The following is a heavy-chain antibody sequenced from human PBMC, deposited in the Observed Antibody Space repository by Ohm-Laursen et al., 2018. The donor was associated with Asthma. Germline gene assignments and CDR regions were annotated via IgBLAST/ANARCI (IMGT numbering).Heavy chain of an antibody. J-gene: IGHJ4*02. CDR1: GYSFSLYS. CDR3: VTDAWWSYGH. V-gene: IGHV3-21*01. CDR2: ISTASTFI. Sequence: SLRLSCTASGYSFSLYSIHWIRQAPGKGLQWVASISTASTFIYYADSVRGRFTTSRDNAKNSLYLEMNSLRVEDTAVYYCVTDAWWSYGHWGLGTLVTVSS. D-gene: IGHD5-18*01.